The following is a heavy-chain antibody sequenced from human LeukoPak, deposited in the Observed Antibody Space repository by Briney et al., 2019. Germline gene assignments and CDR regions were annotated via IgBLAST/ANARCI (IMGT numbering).Heavy chain of an antibody. D-gene: IGHD5-18*01. V-gene: IGHV3-9*01. CDR1: GFTFDDYG. CDR3: AKDAGPTYTYGKIDY. J-gene: IGHJ4*02. CDR2: ISWNSGSI. Sequence: GRSLRLSCAASGFTFDDYGMHWVRQAPGKGLEWVSGISWNSGSIGDADSVKGRLTISRDNAKNSLYLQMNSLRAEDTALYYCAKDAGPTYTYGKIDYWGQGTLVTVSS.